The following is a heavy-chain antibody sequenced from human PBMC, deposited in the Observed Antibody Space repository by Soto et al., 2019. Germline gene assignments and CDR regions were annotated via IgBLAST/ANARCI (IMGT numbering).Heavy chain of an antibody. D-gene: IGHD1-26*01. V-gene: IGHV3-13*05. Sequence: PGGSLRLSCAASGFSFRDYDMHWVRQRKGKXLEWVSALGAARDPYYVGSVKGRFSVSRDNAQNSLFLQMNNLRVDDTAVYFCARAYLGRLPRRADYYYAMDVWGRGTTVTVCS. CDR2: LGAARDP. J-gene: IGHJ6*02. CDR1: GFSFRDYD. CDR3: ARAYLGRLPRRADYYYAMDV.